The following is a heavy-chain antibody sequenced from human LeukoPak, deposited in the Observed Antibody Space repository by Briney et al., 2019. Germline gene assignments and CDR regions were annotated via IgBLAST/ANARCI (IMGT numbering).Heavy chain of an antibody. J-gene: IGHJ6*02. Sequence: PSETLSLTCAVYGGSFSGYYWSWIRQHPGKGLEWIGYIYYSGSTYYNPSLKSRVTISVDTSKNQFSLKLSSVTAADTAVYYCAREHIVVVSAASYYYYGMDVWGQGTTVTVSS. V-gene: IGHV4-31*11. D-gene: IGHD2-2*01. CDR2: IYYSGST. CDR1: GGSFSGYY. CDR3: AREHIVVVSAASYYYYGMDV.